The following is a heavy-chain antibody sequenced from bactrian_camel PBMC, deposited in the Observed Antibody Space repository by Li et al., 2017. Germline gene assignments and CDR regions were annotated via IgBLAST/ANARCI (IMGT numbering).Heavy chain of an antibody. CDR1: GFTFSSNA. J-gene: IGHJ4*01. D-gene: IGHD1*01. Sequence: VQLVESGGDLVQPGGSLRLSCAASGFTFSSNAMNWVRQAPGKGLEWVSTLNTYDGSTYCTDSVKGRFTISRDNAKNAVYLQMNSLKPEDTGTYYCAPRRRERTPNWDVCGYREYLGQGTQVTVS. CDR3: APRRRERTPNWDVCGYREY. CDR2: LNTYDGST. V-gene: IGHV3S40*01.